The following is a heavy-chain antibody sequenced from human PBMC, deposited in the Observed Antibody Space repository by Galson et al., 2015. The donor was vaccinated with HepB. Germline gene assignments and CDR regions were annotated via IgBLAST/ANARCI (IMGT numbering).Heavy chain of an antibody. D-gene: IGHD1-26*01. J-gene: IGHJ4*02. CDR1: GYTLTELS. Sequence: SVKVSCKVSGYTLTELSMHWVRQAPGKGLEWMGGFDPEDGETIYAQKFQGRVTMTEDTSTDTAYMELSSLRSEDTAVYYCATVTGTRSGSYYAGFDYWGQGTLVTVSS. CDR2: FDPEDGET. CDR3: ATVTGTRSGSYYAGFDY. V-gene: IGHV1-24*01.